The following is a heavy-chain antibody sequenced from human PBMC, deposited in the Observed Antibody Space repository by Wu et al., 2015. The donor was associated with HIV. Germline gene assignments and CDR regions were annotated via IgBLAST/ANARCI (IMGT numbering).Heavy chain of an antibody. J-gene: IGHJ5*02. Sequence: QVQLVQSGAEVKKPGASVKVSCKASGYTFTSYGISWVRQAPGQGLEWMGWISAYNGNTNYAQKLQGRVTMTTDTSTSTAYMELRSLRSDDTAVYYCARDIVVVPAAIRGGSFDPWGQGTLVTVSS. CDR1: GYTFTSYG. CDR3: ARDIVVVPAAIRGGSFDP. D-gene: IGHD2-2*02. V-gene: IGHV1-18*01. CDR2: ISAYNGNT.